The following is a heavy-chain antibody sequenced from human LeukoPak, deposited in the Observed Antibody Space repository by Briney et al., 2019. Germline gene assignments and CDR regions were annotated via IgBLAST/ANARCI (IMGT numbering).Heavy chain of an antibody. Sequence: SETLSLTCTVSGGSISSHYWSWIRQPPGKGLEWIGYIHYSGSMNHNPALKSRVTISVDTSKNQFSLKLTSVTAADTAVYYCARGSTGAWDYWGQGILVTVSS. CDR3: ARGSTGAWDY. D-gene: IGHD1-1*01. CDR2: IHYSGSM. CDR1: GGSISSHY. V-gene: IGHV4-59*11. J-gene: IGHJ4*02.